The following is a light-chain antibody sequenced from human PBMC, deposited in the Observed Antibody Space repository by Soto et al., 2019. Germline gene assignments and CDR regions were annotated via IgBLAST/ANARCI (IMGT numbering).Light chain of an antibody. CDR3: QQYYRYPT. CDR1: QGISSY. Sequence: AIRMTQSPSSFSASTGDRVTITCRASQGISSYLAWYQQKPGKAPKLLIYAASTLQSGVPSRFSGSGSGTDFTLTISCLQSEDFANYYCQQYYRYPTFGPGTKVDIK. J-gene: IGKJ3*01. CDR2: AAS. V-gene: IGKV1-8*01.